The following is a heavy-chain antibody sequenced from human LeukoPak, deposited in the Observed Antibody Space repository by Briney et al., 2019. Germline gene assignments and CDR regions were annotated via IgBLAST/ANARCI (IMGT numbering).Heavy chain of an antibody. J-gene: IGHJ4*02. CDR2: SSSGSTI. CDR3: ATYSGLALDY. D-gene: IGHD5-12*01. Sequence: GGSLRLSCAASGFTFSIYEMNWVRQAPGKGLEWVSSSSGSTIYYADSVKGRFTISRDNAKNSLYLQMNSLRAEDTAVYYCATYSGLALDYWGQGTLVTVSS. CDR1: GFTFSIYE. V-gene: IGHV3-48*03.